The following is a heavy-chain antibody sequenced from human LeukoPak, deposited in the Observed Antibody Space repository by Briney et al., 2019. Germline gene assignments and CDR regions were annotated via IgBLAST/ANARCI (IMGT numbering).Heavy chain of an antibody. J-gene: IGHJ4*02. CDR2: ISYDGSNK. CDR3: ARGIAARPEPFDY. CDR1: GFTFSSYG. Sequence: GGSLRLSCAASGFTFSSYGMHWVRQAPGKGLEWVAVISYDGSNKYYADSVKGRFTISRDNSKNTLYLQMNSLRAEDTALYYCARGIAARPEPFDYWGQGTLVTVSS. V-gene: IGHV3-30*03. D-gene: IGHD6-6*01.